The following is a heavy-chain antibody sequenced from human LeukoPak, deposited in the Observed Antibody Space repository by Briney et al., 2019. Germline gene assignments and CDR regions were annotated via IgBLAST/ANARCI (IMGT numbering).Heavy chain of an antibody. CDR1: GFTFSSYW. J-gene: IGHJ6*02. CDR2: IKTDGSEK. D-gene: IGHD6-13*01. V-gene: IGHV3-7*01. Sequence: GGSLRLSCAASGFTFSSYWMSWVRQVPGKGLEWVANIKTDGSEKYYLDSVKGRFTISRDNSKNTLYLQMNSLRAEDTAVYYCARDPMTAAGSKDGMDVWGQGTTVTVSS. CDR3: ARDPMTAAGSKDGMDV.